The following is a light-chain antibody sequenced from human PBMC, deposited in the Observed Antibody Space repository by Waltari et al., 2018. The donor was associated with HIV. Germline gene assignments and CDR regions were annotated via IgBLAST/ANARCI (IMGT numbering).Light chain of an antibody. J-gene: IGLJ3*02. CDR3: CAFAGANTWV. CDR1: STDGGNYNL. Sequence: QSALTQPASVSGSPGQSITISCPGTSTDGGNYNLVSWYQQHPARAPKLIIYEVTKWPSGVSHRFSGSKSGNTASLTISGLQADDEADYYCCAFAGANTWVFGGGTKLIVL. CDR2: EVT. V-gene: IGLV2-23*02.